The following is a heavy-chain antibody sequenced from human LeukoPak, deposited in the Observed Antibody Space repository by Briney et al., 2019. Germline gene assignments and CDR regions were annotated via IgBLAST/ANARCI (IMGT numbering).Heavy chain of an antibody. Sequence: GGSLRLSCAASGFTFDDYAMHWVRQAPGKGLEWVSGISWNSGSIGYADSVKGRFTISRDNAKNSLYLQMNSLRAEDTALYYCAKDHYYDSSSWGAFDIWGQGTMVTVSS. V-gene: IGHV3-9*01. J-gene: IGHJ3*02. CDR3: AKDHYYDSSSWGAFDI. CDR2: ISWNSGSI. D-gene: IGHD3-22*01. CDR1: GFTFDDYA.